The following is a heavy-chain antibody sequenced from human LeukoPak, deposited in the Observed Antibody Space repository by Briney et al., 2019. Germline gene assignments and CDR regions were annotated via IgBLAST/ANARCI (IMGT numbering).Heavy chain of an antibody. J-gene: IGHJ5*02. CDR1: GFTFSSYS. D-gene: IGHD3-10*01. V-gene: IGHV3-21*04. CDR2: ISSSSSYI. Sequence: GGSLRLSCAASGFTFSSYSMNWVRQAPGKGLEWVSSISSSSSYIYYADSVKGRFTISRDNAKNSLYLQMNSLRAEDTAVYYCARDSGTTGEVKFDPWGQGTLVTVSS. CDR3: ARDSGTTGEVKFDP.